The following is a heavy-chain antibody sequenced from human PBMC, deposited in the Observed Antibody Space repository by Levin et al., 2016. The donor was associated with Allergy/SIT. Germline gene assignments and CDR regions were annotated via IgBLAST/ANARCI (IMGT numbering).Heavy chain of an antibody. CDR2: INRDGSQK. V-gene: IGHV3-7*03. Sequence: GGSLRLSCVASEFTLSNYWMTWVRQAPGKGLEWVANINRDGSQKHGLDSVKGRFTISRDNTKNSLFLQMDSLRAEDTALYYCARDDTHCSGTTCYDAFDLWGQGTMVTVSS. CDR3: ARDDTHCSGTTCYDAFDL. D-gene: IGHD2-2*01. J-gene: IGHJ3*01. CDR1: EFTLSNYW.